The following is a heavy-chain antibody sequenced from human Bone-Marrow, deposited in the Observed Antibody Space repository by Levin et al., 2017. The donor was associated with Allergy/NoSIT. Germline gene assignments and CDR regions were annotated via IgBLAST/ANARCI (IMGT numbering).Heavy chain of an antibody. J-gene: IGHJ4*02. D-gene: IGHD3-9*01. Sequence: PGGSLRLSCAGSGFTFSSYGMHWVRQRPGKALEWLATIRYDGRSEEYADSVKGRFIISRDNSKNTVFLQLNSLSAEDTAVYFCARSAGRHITHWLDLAYWGQGALVIVSS. CDR1: GFTFSSYG. CDR3: ARSAGRHITHWLDLAY. CDR2: IRYDGRSE. V-gene: IGHV3-30*02.